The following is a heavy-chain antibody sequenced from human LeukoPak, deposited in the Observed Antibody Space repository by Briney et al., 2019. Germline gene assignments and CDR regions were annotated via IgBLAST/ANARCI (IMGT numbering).Heavy chain of an antibody. Sequence: ASVKVSCKASGYTFTSYGISWVRQAPGHGLEWMGGIIPIFGTANYAQKFQGRVTITADESTSTAYMELSSLRSEDTAVYYCARGSYDFGTWGQGTLVTVSS. V-gene: IGHV1-69*13. CDR2: IIPIFGTA. CDR3: ARGSYDFGT. D-gene: IGHD3-3*01. CDR1: GYTFTSYG. J-gene: IGHJ5*02.